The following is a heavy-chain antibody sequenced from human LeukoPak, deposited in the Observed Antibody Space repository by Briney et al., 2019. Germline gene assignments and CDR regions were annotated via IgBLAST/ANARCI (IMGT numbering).Heavy chain of an antibody. V-gene: IGHV7-4-1*02. D-gene: IGHD6-13*01. CDR2: INTNTGNP. J-gene: IGHJ5*02. Sequence: ASVKVSCKASGYTFTSYAMNWVRQAPGQGLEWMGWINTNTGNPTYAQGFTGRFVFSLDTSVSTAYLQISSLKAEDTAVYYCARGVDGGSSSWKRWFDPWGQGTLVTVSS. CDR1: GYTFTSYA. CDR3: ARGVDGGSSSWKRWFDP.